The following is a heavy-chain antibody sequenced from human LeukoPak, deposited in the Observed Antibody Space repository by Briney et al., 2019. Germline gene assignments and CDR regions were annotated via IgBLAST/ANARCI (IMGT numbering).Heavy chain of an antibody. J-gene: IGHJ4*02. CDR1: GFTFSSYS. V-gene: IGHV3-21*01. CDR2: ISSSSSYI. D-gene: IGHD5-18*01. Sequence: GGSLRLSCAASGFTFSSYSMNWVRQAPGKGLEWVSSISSSSSYIYYADSVKGRFTISRDNAKNSLYLQMNSLRAEDTAVYYCARDDIRGYSYGQQVDYFDYWGQGTLVTVSS. CDR3: ARDDIRGYSYGQQVDYFDY.